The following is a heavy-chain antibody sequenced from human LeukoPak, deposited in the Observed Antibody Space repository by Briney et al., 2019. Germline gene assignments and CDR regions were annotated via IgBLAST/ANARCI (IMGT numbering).Heavy chain of an antibody. Sequence: SETLSLTCTVSGGSISSYYWSWIRQPAGKGLEWIGRIYTSGSTNYNPSLKSRVTMSVDTSKNQFSLKLSSVTAADTAVYYCARGGTTVTTRWFDPWGQGTLVTVSS. CDR1: GGSISSYY. CDR2: IYTSGST. V-gene: IGHV4-4*07. D-gene: IGHD4-17*01. CDR3: ARGGTTVTTRWFDP. J-gene: IGHJ5*02.